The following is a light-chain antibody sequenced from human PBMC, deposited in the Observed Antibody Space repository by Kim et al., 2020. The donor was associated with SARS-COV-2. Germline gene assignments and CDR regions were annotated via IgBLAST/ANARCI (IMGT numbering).Light chain of an antibody. CDR2: NDV. Sequence: GQRVTISCTGGTTNIGRTSEYWQHQLQRTAPNLLIYNDVTRPSGVAPRFSGARSGTSASLATSGRRSEDEADYYCAAWYVSLNDWVFGGGTQLTVL. CDR1: TTNIGRTS. CDR3: AAWYVSLNDWV. J-gene: IGLJ3*02. V-gene: IGLV1-47*02.